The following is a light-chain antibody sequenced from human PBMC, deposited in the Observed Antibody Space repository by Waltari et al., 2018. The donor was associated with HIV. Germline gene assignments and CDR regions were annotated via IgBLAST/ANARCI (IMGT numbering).Light chain of an antibody. J-gene: IGLJ2*01. Sequence: SYELTQSPSVSVSPGQTTSITCSGDTLGDKYVCWYQQKPGQSPVLVIYQDTKRPSGIPERFSGSNSGNTATLTIGGTQAMDEADYYCQARDSTTVVFGGGTKLTVL. V-gene: IGLV3-1*01. CDR2: QDT. CDR1: TLGDKY. CDR3: QARDSTTVV.